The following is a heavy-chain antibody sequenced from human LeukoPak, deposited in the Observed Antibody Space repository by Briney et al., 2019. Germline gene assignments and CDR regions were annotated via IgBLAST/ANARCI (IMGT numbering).Heavy chain of an antibody. Sequence: ASVKVSCKASGYTFTSYGISWVRQAPGQGLEWMGWISAYNGNTNYAQKLQGRVTMTTDTSTSTAYMELRSLRSDDTAVYYCARLECSSSSCYFDYWGQGTLVTVSS. V-gene: IGHV1-18*01. D-gene: IGHD6-6*01. CDR3: ARLECSSSSCYFDY. CDR2: ISAYNGNT. J-gene: IGHJ4*02. CDR1: GYTFTSYG.